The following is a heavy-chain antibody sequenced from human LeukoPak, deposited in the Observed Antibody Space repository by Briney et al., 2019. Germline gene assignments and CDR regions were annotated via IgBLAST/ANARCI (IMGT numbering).Heavy chain of an antibody. Sequence: ASETLTLTCGVSGYSISRGYYWAWIRQPPGNGLEWIGTIYHTGSTYYTPSLGSRVTISVDTSKNEFSLNLNSVTAADTAVYYSARAVWIITSGIDHWGQGALVTVSS. CDR2: IYHTGST. CDR1: GYSISRGYY. J-gene: IGHJ4*02. D-gene: IGHD3-10*01. V-gene: IGHV4-38-2*01. CDR3: ARAVWIITSGIDH.